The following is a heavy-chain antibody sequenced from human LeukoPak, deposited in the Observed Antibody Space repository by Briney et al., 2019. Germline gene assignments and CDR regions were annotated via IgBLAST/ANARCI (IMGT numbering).Heavy chain of an antibody. D-gene: IGHD3-22*01. CDR2: ICYSGST. J-gene: IGHJ5*02. CDR3: ARGVLHYDRSGYYNWFDP. CDR1: GCSISSYY. V-gene: IGHV4-59*01. Sequence: SETLSLTCTGSGCSISSYYWSWIRQPPGKGLEWIGYICYSGSTNDNPSLKSRATISVDTSKRQFSLKLSSVHAADTAAYYCARGVLHYDRSGYYNWFDPWGQGTLVTVSS.